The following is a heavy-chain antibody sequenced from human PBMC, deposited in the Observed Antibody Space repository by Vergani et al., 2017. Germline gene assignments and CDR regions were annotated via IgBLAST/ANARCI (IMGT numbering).Heavy chain of an antibody. Sequence: EVQLLESGGGLVQPGGSLRLSCEASGFSFPGYAMSWVRQAPGKGLEWVSSISGNNDDVYYADSVKGRFTISRDNAKRSVFLQMNSLRAEDTAVYYCARTGEWMRSNNGPPDYVFALDVWGQGTTVIVSS. V-gene: IGHV3-21*01. CDR1: GFSFPGYA. D-gene: IGHD3-10*01. CDR3: ARTGEWMRSNNGPPDYVFALDV. CDR2: ISGNNDDV. J-gene: IGHJ6*02.